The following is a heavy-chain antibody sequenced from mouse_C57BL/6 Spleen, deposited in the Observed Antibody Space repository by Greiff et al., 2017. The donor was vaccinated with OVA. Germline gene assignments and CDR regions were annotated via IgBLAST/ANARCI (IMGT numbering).Heavy chain of an antibody. J-gene: IGHJ2*01. Sequence: VQLKESGGDLVKPGGSLKLSCAASGFTFSSYGMSWVRQTPDKRLEWVATISSGGSYTYYPDSVKGRFTISRANAKHTLYLPMRSLKSEDTAMYYCERRIPDYYCSSSYFDYWRQGTTRTVSA. D-gene: IGHD1-1*01. CDR2: ISSGGSYT. V-gene: IGHV5-6*01. CDR3: ERRIPDYYCSSSYFDY. CDR1: GFTFSSYG.